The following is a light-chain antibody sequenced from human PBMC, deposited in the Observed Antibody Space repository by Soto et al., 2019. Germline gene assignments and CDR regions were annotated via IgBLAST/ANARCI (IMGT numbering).Light chain of an antibody. V-gene: IGLV2-14*01. CDR3: SSYTTNSTYV. J-gene: IGLJ1*01. Sequence: QSVLTQPASVSGSDGQSITISCTGTSSDIGGYNYVSWHQHHPGKAPTLMIYEVSHRPSGVSHRFSGSKSGNTASLTISGLQADDETDYYCSSYTTNSTYVFGTGTKVTVL. CDR2: EVS. CDR1: SSDIGGYNY.